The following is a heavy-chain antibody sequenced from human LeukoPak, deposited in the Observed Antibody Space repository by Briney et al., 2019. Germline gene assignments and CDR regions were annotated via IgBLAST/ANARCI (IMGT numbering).Heavy chain of an antibody. CDR3: ARNDSSGYFDY. D-gene: IGHD3-22*01. J-gene: IGHJ4*02. Sequence: SETLSLTCAVSGHSISSGDYWGWIRQPPGNGLEWIGSVYYSGSTHYSPSLKNRVTISVDTSKNQFSLKLRSVTAADTALYYCARNDSSGYFDYWGQGTLVTVSS. CDR2: VYYSGST. CDR1: GHSISSGDY. V-gene: IGHV4-38-2*01.